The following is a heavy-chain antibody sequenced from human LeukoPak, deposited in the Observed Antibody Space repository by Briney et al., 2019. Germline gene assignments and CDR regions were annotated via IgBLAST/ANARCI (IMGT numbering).Heavy chain of an antibody. D-gene: IGHD6-13*01. CDR3: ARVGVVAAAYTGGGGYNWFDS. V-gene: IGHV1-8*03. CDR2: MNPNSGNT. CDR1: GYTFTSYG. J-gene: IGHJ5*01. Sequence: ASVKVSCKASGYTFTSYGISWVRQATGQGLEWMGWMNPNSGNTGYAQKFQGRVTITRNTSIKTVYMELSSLRSEDTAVYYCARVGVVAAAYTGGGGYNWFDSWGQGTLVTVSS.